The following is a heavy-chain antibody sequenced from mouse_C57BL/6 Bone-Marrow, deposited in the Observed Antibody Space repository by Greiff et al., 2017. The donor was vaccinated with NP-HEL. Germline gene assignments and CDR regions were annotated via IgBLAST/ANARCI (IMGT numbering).Heavy chain of an antibody. D-gene: IGHD2-5*01. Sequence: EVQLQQSGPGLAKPSQTLSLTCSVTGYSITSDYWNWIRKFPGNKLEYMGYISYSGSTYYNPSLKSRISITRDTSKNQYYLQLNSVTTEDTATYYCARYPLYYSNYGWYFDVWGTGTTVTVSS. J-gene: IGHJ1*03. CDR1: GYSITSDY. V-gene: IGHV3-8*01. CDR3: ARYPLYYSNYGWYFDV. CDR2: ISYSGST.